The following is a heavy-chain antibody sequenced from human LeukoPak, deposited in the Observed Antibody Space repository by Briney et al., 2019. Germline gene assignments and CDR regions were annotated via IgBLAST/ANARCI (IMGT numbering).Heavy chain of an antibody. CDR1: GFTFSNYW. Sequence: PGGSLRLSCAASGFTFSNYWMTWVRQAPGKGLEWVANIKLDGSEKYYVDSVKGRYTISRDNAKNSVFLQMNSLRAEDTAVYYCARSHDYGGHCFFDYWGQGTLVTVSS. D-gene: IGHD4-23*01. CDR3: ARSHDYGGHCFFDY. J-gene: IGHJ4*02. CDR2: IKLDGSEK. V-gene: IGHV3-7*01.